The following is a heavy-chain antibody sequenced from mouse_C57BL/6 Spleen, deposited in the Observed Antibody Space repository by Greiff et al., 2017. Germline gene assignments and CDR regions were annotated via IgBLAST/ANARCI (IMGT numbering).Heavy chain of an antibody. Sequence: QVQLQQPGAELVKPGASVKLSCKASGYTFTSYWMHWVKQRPGQGLEWIGMIHPTSGSTNYNEKFKSKATLTVDKSSSTAYMQLSSLTSEDSAVYYCAKGWDMGYFDYWGQGTTLTVSS. D-gene: IGHD3-3*01. CDR2: IHPTSGST. CDR3: AKGWDMGYFDY. J-gene: IGHJ2*01. V-gene: IGHV1-64*01. CDR1: GYTFTSYW.